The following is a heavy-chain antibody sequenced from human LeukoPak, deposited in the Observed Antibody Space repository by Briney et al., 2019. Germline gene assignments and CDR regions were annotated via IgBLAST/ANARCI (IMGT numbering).Heavy chain of an antibody. V-gene: IGHV4-39*07. Sequence: TASETLSLTCTVSGGSISSSSYYWGWIRQPPGKGLEWIGSIYYSGSTYYNPSLKSRVTMSVDASKNQFSLKLSSVTAADTAVYYCARVSRGLYYYYYMDVWGKGTTVTISS. D-gene: IGHD1-26*01. J-gene: IGHJ6*03. CDR1: GGSISSSSYY. CDR2: IYYSGST. CDR3: ARVSRGLYYYYYMDV.